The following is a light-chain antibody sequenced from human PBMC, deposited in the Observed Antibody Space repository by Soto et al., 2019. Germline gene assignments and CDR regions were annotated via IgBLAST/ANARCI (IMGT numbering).Light chain of an antibody. J-gene: IGKJ5*01. CDR2: DAS. V-gene: IGKV1-33*01. CDR3: QQSDHLPLT. CDR1: QAIKNF. Sequence: DFQMTQSPSSLSASVGDRVTITCRATQAIKNFLNWYQQKPGRAPKLLISDASTLQRGVPSRFSGSGSGTHFTFVISSLQPEDVGTYYSQQSDHLPLTFGQGTRLDIK.